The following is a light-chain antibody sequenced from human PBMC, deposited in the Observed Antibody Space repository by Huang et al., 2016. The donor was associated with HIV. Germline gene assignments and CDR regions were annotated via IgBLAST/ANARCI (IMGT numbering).Light chain of an antibody. CDR2: DGS. J-gene: IGKJ1*01. CDR3: QQYDDWPPWT. V-gene: IGKV3-15*01. Sequence: EIVMTQSPATLSVSPGERATLSCRASQKISRLAWYQQKSGQAPRLLIYDGSSRATGIPARFSGSGSGTEFTLTVSSLQSEDFALYYCQQYDDWPPWTFGQGTQVDI. CDR1: QKISR.